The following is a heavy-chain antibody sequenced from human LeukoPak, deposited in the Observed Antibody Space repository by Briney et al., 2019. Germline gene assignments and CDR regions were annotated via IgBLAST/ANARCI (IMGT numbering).Heavy chain of an antibody. CDR3: ARYWGPYDNSGAYFDY. CDR2: IYYSGST. CDR1: GGSISTYY. J-gene: IGHJ4*02. D-gene: IGHD3-22*01. V-gene: IGHV4-59*08. Sequence: SETLSLTCTVSGGSISTYYWSWIRQPPGKGLEWIGCIYYSGSTNYNPSLKSRVTISVDTSKNQFSLKLSSVTAADTAMYYCARYWGPYDNSGAYFDYWGQGTLVTVSS.